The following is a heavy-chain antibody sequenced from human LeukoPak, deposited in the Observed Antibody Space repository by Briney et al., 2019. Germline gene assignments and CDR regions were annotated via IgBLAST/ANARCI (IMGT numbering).Heavy chain of an antibody. CDR1: GYTFTSYD. D-gene: IGHD2-2*01. J-gene: IGHJ5*02. CDR3: ARAPYCSSTSCSDNWFDP. CDR2: MNPNSGNT. V-gene: IGHV1-8*03. Sequence: ASVKVSCKASGYTFTSYDINWVRQATGQGLEWMGWMNPNSGNTGYAQKFQGRVTITRNTSISTAYMELSSLRSEDTAVYYCARAPYCSSTSCSDNWFDPWGQGTLVTVSS.